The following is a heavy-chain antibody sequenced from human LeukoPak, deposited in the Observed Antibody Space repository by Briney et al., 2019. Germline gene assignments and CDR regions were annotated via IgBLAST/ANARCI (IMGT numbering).Heavy chain of an antibody. J-gene: IGHJ4*02. Sequence: PGGSLRLSCAASGFTFDDYAMHWVRQAPGKGLEWVSGISWNSGSIGYADSVKGRFTISRDNAKNSLYLQMNSLRAEDTALYYCAKDRLQWLDTATFDYWGQGTLVTVSS. CDR2: ISWNSGSI. V-gene: IGHV3-9*01. D-gene: IGHD6-19*01. CDR1: GFTFDDYA. CDR3: AKDRLQWLDTATFDY.